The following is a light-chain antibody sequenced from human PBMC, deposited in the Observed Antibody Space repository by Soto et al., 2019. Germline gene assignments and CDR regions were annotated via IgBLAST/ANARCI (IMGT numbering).Light chain of an antibody. Sequence: EIVLTQSPGPLSLSPGESATLSCRTSQSVSSSYLAWYQQKPGQAPRLLIYGASSRATAIPARFSGSGSGTEFTLTISRLQSEDLATYYCQQYNNWPRTFGQGTKVDIK. V-gene: IGKV3-15*01. CDR1: QSVSSSY. CDR3: QQYNNWPRT. J-gene: IGKJ1*01. CDR2: GAS.